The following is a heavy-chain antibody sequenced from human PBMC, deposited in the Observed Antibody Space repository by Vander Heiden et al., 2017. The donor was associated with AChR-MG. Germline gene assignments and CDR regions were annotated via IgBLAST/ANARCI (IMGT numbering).Heavy chain of an antibody. Sequence: QVQLVESGGGLVKPGGSLRLSCAASGFTFRDYDMGWIRQASGEGLEWVSYISSSGSTIYYADSVKGRFTISRDNAKNSLYLQMNSLRAEDTAVYYCARDREERDYYDPVGWGQGTLVTVSS. V-gene: IGHV3-11*01. CDR3: ARDREERDYYDPVG. CDR1: GFTFRDYD. D-gene: IGHD3-22*01. J-gene: IGHJ4*02. CDR2: ISSSGSTI.